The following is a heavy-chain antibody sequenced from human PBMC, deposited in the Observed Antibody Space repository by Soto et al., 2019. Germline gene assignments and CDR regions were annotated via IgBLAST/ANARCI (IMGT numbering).Heavy chain of an antibody. CDR1: GGSISSYY. CDR3: ARASSGWRKGAFDI. V-gene: IGHV4-59*01. CDR2: IYYSGST. J-gene: IGHJ3*02. Sequence: QVQLQESGPGLVKPSETLSLTCTVSGGSISSYYWSWIRQPPGKGLEWIGYIYYSGSTNYNPALKSRATISVDTSKNQFSLKLSSATAADTAVYYCARASSGWRKGAFDIWGQGTMVTVSS. D-gene: IGHD6-19*01.